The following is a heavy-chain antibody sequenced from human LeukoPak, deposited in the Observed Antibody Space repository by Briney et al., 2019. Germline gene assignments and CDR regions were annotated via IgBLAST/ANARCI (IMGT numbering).Heavy chain of an antibody. CDR1: GFTFSSYS. Sequence: PGGSLRLSCAASGFTFSSYSMNWVRHAPGKGLEWVSSISSSSSYIYYAVSVKGRFTISRDNAKNSLYLQMNSLRAEDTAVYYCARGDLSTPGTPDYWGQGTLVTVSS. CDR2: ISSSSSYI. D-gene: IGHD6-13*01. J-gene: IGHJ4*02. V-gene: IGHV3-21*01. CDR3: ARGDLSTPGTPDY.